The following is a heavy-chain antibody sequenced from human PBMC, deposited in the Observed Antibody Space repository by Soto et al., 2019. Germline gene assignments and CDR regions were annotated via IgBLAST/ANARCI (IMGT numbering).Heavy chain of an antibody. CDR3: ARDDSSGWHPSHYGMEV. V-gene: IGHV1-18*01. CDR2: ISAYNGNT. CDR1: GYTFTSYG. J-gene: IGHJ6*01. D-gene: IGHD6-19*01. Sequence: ASVKVSCKASGYTFTSYGISWVRQAPLQVLEWMVCISAYNGNTNYAQKLQGRVTMTTETSTSTAYMQLRSLRSDDTAVYYCARDDSSGWHPSHYGMEVWGQGTTVTLSS.